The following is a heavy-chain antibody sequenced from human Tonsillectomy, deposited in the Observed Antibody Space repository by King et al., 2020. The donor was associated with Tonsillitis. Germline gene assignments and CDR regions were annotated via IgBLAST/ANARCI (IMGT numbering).Heavy chain of an antibody. D-gene: IGHD1-1*01. Sequence: QLVQSGAEVRKPGASVKVSCKVSGYIFTELSIIWVRQAPGKGLEWMGRFDPENDERVYAQKFQGRLTTTEDTSTDTAYMELSSLNSEDTAVYYCATGPIGTARLLDYWGQGTLVAVSS. CDR2: FDPENDER. J-gene: IGHJ4*02. V-gene: IGHV1-24*01. CDR1: GYIFTELS. CDR3: ATGPIGTARLLDY.